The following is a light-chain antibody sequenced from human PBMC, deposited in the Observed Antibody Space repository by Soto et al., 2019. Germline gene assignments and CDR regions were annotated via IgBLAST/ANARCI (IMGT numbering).Light chain of an antibody. Sequence: VVLTQSPLSLPVTLGQPASISCRSSQSLVYRDGTTYLNGFQQRPGQSPRRLIYKVSDRDSGVPDRFSGSGSGTDFTLKIRRVEAEDVGVYYCMQGTHCPQYSFAQSTKCEIK. CDR2: KVS. J-gene: IGKJ2*03. CDR1: QSLVYRDGTTY. V-gene: IGKV2-30*01. CDR3: MQGTHCPQYS.